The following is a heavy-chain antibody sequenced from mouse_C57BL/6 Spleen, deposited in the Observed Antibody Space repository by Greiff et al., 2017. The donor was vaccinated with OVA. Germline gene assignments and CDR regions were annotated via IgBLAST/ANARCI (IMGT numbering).Heavy chain of an antibody. Sequence: VQLQQSGPELVKPGASVKISCKASGYTFTDYYMNWVKQSHGKSLEWIGDINPNNGGTSYNQKFKGKATLTVDKSSSTAYMELRSLTSEDSAVYYCARWGDYDEGYYFDYWGQGTTLTVSS. CDR2: INPNNGGT. CDR1: GYTFTDYY. J-gene: IGHJ2*01. D-gene: IGHD2-4*01. V-gene: IGHV1-26*01. CDR3: ARWGDYDEGYYFDY.